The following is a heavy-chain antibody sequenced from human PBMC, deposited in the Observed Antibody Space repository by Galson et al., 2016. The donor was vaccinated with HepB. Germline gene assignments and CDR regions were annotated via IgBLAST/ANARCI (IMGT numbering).Heavy chain of an antibody. CDR1: GYTFTNYA. CDR3: ARDQSGHCSSSSCYSVYGIDV. V-gene: IGHV7-4-1*02. CDR2: INTNTGKP. Sequence: SVKVSCKASGYTFTNYAMNWVRQAPGQGLEWMGWINTNTGKPTYAQGFTGRFVFSLDTSVSTAYLQISSLKAEDTAVYYCARDQSGHCSSSSCYSVYGIDVWGQGTTVTVSS. D-gene: IGHD2-2*01. J-gene: IGHJ6*02.